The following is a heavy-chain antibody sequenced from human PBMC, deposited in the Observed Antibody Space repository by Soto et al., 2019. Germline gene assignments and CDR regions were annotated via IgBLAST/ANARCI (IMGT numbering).Heavy chain of an antibody. D-gene: IGHD1-26*01. CDR1: GFTFNKYG. CDR3: AKDRLDVVRVGGLDL. Sequence: QVQLVESEGGVVQPGRSLRLSCAASGFTFNKYGIHWVRQAPGKGLEWVAVISYNGNSKYFSDSVKGRFAISRDSSNNTVFLQMTSLRPEDSAVYYCAKDRLDVVRVGGLDLWGQGTLLTVSS. CDR2: ISYNGNSK. J-gene: IGHJ4*02. V-gene: IGHV3-30*18.